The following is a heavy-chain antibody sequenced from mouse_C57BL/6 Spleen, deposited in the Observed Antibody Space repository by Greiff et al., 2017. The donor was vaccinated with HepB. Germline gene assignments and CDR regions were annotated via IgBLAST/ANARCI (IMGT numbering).Heavy chain of an antibody. CDR2: IYPGDGDT. CDR1: GYAFSSSW. CDR3: AREWSIYYYGSSYGYFDV. Sequence: QVQLKQSGPELVKPGASVKISCKASGYAFSSSWMNWVKQRPGKGLEWIGRIYPGDGDTNYNGKFKGKATLTADKSSSTAYMQLSSLTSEDSAVYFCAREWSIYYYGSSYGYFDVWGTGTTVTVSS. D-gene: IGHD1-1*01. V-gene: IGHV1-82*01. J-gene: IGHJ1*03.